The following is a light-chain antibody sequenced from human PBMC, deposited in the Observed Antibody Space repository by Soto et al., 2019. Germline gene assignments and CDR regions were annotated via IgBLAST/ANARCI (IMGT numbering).Light chain of an antibody. J-gene: IGKJ2*01. V-gene: IGKV1-12*01. CDR2: GAY. CDR1: RGILSH. CDR3: QQTYGFPPT. Sequence: DIQVTQSPSSVSASVGDRVTITCQASRGILSHLAWYQKKPGKAPKLLVYGAYTLQSGVPSRFSGRGSGTDFTLTISSLQPEDFATYYCQQTYGFPPTSGQGTKLEIK.